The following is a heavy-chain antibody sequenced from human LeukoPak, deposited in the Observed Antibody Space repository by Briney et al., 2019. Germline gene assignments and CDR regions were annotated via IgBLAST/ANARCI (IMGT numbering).Heavy chain of an antibody. D-gene: IGHD3-10*01. Sequence: SETLSLTCAVYGGCFSGYYWSWIRQPPGKGLEWIWEINHSGSTNYNPSLKSRITISVDTSKNQFSMKLSSVTAADTAVYYCARRVPLTRGSGSYYKRFDWFDPWGQGTLVTVSS. J-gene: IGHJ5*02. CDR2: INHSGST. V-gene: IGHV4-34*01. CDR3: ARRVPLTRGSGSYYKRFDWFDP. CDR1: GGCFSGYY.